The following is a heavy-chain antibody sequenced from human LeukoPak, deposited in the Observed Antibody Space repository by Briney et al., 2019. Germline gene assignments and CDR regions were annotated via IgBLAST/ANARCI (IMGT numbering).Heavy chain of an antibody. V-gene: IGHV4-34*01. CDR3: ARASRNYNNYEGADY. J-gene: IGHJ4*02. Sequence: PSETLSLTCAVYGGAFSGYYWSWIRQPPGKGLEWIGEINHSGDTKYNPSLKSRVSMSVDVSKDQFSLKLTSLTAADTAVYYCARASRNYNNYEGADYWGQGTLVTVSS. D-gene: IGHD4-11*01. CDR2: INHSGDT. CDR1: GGAFSGYY.